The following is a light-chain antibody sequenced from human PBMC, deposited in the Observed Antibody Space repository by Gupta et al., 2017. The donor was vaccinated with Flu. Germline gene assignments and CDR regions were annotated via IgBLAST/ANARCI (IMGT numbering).Light chain of an antibody. Sequence: STTISCTGTSSDVGGYNYVSWYQQHPGKAPKLMIYEVSNRPSGVSNRFFGSKSGNTASLTISGLQAEDEADYYCSSYTSSSTLLFGGGTKLTVV. J-gene: IGLJ2*01. V-gene: IGLV2-14*01. CDR2: EVS. CDR1: SSDVGGYNY. CDR3: SSYTSSSTLL.